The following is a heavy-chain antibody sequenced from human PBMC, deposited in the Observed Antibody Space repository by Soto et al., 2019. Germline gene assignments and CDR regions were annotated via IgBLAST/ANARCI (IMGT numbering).Heavy chain of an antibody. CDR3: ARGQRFSDWFDP. CDR1: GGSMNNYY. D-gene: IGHD3-3*01. V-gene: IGHV4-4*07. J-gene: IGHJ5*02. Sequence: QVHLQESGPGLVKPSETLSLSCSVSGGSMNNYYWTWIRLPAGKGPEWIGRIYSSGGTHYNPSLKSRVTISLDTSKNQFSLRLNSVTAADTAVYYCARGQRFSDWFDPWGQGTLVTVSS. CDR2: IYSSGGT.